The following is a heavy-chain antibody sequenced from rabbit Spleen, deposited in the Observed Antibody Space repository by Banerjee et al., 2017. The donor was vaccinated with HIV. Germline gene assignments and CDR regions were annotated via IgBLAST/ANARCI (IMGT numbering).Heavy chain of an antibody. CDR3: ARDPNGDVNPFDL. V-gene: IGHV1S40*01. Sequence: QSLEESGGDLVKPGASLTLTCTASGVSFSISSYMCWVRQAPGKGLEWIASIGTDSSGSIYYATWAKGRFTISTTSSTTMTLQLTSLAAADTATYFCARDPNGDVNPFDLWGQGTLVTVS. CDR1: GVSFSISSY. CDR2: IGTDSSGSI. J-gene: IGHJ4*01. D-gene: IGHD2-1*01.